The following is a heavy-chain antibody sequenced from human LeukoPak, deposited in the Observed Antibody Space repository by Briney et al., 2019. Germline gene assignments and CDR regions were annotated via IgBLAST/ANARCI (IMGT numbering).Heavy chain of an antibody. CDR3: ARGHYGMDV. Sequence: GGSLRLSCAASGFTFSSYSMTWVRQAPGKGLEWVSYISSSSSTISYADSVKGRLTISRDNAKNSLYLQMNSLRAEDTAVYYCARGHYGMDVWGQGTTV. J-gene: IGHJ6*02. V-gene: IGHV3-48*04. CDR1: GFTFSSYS. CDR2: ISSSSSTI.